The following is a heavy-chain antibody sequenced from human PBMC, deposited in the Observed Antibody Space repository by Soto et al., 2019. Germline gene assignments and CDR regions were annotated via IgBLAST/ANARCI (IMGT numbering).Heavy chain of an antibody. D-gene: IGHD1-1*01. CDR3: ARGKGMEENYYSYGMDV. V-gene: IGHV1-3*01. CDR2: INGGNGHT. Sequence: VASVKVSCKASGYTFSTYALHWVRQAPGQGLEWMGWINGGNGHTRYSQKFKDRVTISRDTPASTAYMELSGLRSEDTAVYYCARGKGMEENYYSYGMDVWGEGTKVTVSS. CDR1: GYTFSTYA. J-gene: IGHJ6*04.